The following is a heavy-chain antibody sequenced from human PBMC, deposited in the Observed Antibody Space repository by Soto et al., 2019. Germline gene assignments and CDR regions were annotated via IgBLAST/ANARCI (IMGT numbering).Heavy chain of an antibody. Sequence: QVQLVQSGAEVKKPGASVKVSCKASGYTFTNYGISWVRQAPGQGLEWMGWISAYNGNTNYAQKLQGRATMTTDTPTSTAYMERRRLRSDDTAVYYCARDGALGEHPYYYGMDVWGQGTTVTVSS. V-gene: IGHV1-18*01. CDR3: ARDGALGEHPYYYGMDV. CDR1: GYTFTNYG. CDR2: ISAYNGNT. J-gene: IGHJ6*02. D-gene: IGHD3-16*01.